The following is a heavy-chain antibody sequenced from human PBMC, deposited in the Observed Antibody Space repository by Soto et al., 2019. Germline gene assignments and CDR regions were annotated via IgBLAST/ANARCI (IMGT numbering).Heavy chain of an antibody. CDR1: GGSISSGDYY. D-gene: IGHD3-3*01. V-gene: IGHV4-30-4*01. CDR2: IYYSGST. Sequence: SETLSLTCTVSGGSISSGDYYWSWIRQPPGKGLEWIGYIYYSGSTYYNPSLKSRVTISVDTSKNQFSLKLSSVTAADTAVYYCAKDQYYDPFYGMDVWGQGTTVTV. J-gene: IGHJ6*02. CDR3: AKDQYYDPFYGMDV.